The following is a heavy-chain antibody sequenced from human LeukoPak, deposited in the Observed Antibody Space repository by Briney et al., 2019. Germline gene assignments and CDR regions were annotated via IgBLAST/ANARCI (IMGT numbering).Heavy chain of an antibody. CDR2: IYHSVST. J-gene: IGHJ5*02. D-gene: IGHD2-15*01. CDR3: ARHPSGWYDN. Sequence: PSETLSLTCTVSGGSISSSSSYWGWIRQPPGNGLEWIGSIYHSVSTYYNPSLKSRVTISVDTSKDQFSLRLSSVTAADTAVYYCARHPSGWYDNWGQGTLVTVSS. CDR1: GGSISSSSSY. V-gene: IGHV4-39*01.